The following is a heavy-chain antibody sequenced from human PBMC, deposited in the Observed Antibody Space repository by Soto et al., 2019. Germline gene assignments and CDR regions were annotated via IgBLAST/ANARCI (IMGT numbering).Heavy chain of an antibody. CDR3: ARGDSNSWSDY. J-gene: IGHJ4*02. D-gene: IGHD6-13*01. V-gene: IGHV3-30*01. CDR1: GFTFRSYA. CDR2: ISYDVTNK. Sequence: QVQLVESGGGVVQPGRSLRLSCAASGFTFRSYAMDWVRQAPGKGLEWVAVISYDVTNKYYADSVKGRFTISRDNSKNTLSLQMNSLRAEDTAVYYCARGDSNSWSDYWGQGTLVTVSS.